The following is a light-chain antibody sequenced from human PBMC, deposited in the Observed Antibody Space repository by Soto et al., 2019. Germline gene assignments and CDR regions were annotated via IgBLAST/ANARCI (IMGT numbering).Light chain of an antibody. CDR1: QSVSSTF. J-gene: IGKJ2*01. V-gene: IGKV3-20*01. CDR3: QQYATTPYT. Sequence: EIVLTQSPGTLSLSPGERATLSCRASQSVSSTFLAWHQQRPGQAPKILIYGASSRATGIPDRFSGSGSGTSFTLNISRLEPEDFAVYYCQQYATTPYTFGQGTKVEIK. CDR2: GAS.